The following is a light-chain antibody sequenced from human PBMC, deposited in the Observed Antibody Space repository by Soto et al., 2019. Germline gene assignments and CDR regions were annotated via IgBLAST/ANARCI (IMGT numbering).Light chain of an antibody. CDR2: DSS. V-gene: IGKV3D-20*02. CDR1: QSLSSNF. Sequence: EIVLTQSPATLSSSPGERATLYCRAIQSLSSNFLAWYQQKPGQPPRLLIYDSSTRATGFPDRFSASGSGTDFTLTISRLEPEDFALYYCQQYNNWPPITIGQGTRLENK. J-gene: IGKJ5*01. CDR3: QQYNNWPPIT.